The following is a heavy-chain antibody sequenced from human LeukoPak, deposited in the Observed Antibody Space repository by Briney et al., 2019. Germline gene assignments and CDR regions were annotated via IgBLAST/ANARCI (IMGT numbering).Heavy chain of an antibody. CDR2: INHSGST. CDR3: ARGYFDWFGTP. V-gene: IGHV4-34*01. CDR1: GGSFSGYY. Sequence: PSETLSLTCAVYGGSFSGYYWSWIRQPPGKGLEWIGEINHSGSTNYNPSLKSRVTISVDTSKNQFSLKLSSVTAADTAVYHCARGYFDWFGTPWGQGTLVTVSS. D-gene: IGHD3-9*01. J-gene: IGHJ5*02.